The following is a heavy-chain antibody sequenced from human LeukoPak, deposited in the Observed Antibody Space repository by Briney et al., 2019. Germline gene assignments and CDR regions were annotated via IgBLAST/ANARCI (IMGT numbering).Heavy chain of an antibody. D-gene: IGHD6-6*01. CDR3: AASSSSVLYYFDY. J-gene: IGHJ4*02. V-gene: IGHV3-7*01. CDR1: GFTFSSYW. CDR2: IKQDGSEK. Sequence: AGGSLRLSCAASGFTFSSYWMSWVRQAPGKGLEWVANIKQDGSEKYYVDSVKGRFTISRDNAKNSLCLQMNSLRAEDTAVYYCAASSSSVLYYFDYWGQGTLVTVSS.